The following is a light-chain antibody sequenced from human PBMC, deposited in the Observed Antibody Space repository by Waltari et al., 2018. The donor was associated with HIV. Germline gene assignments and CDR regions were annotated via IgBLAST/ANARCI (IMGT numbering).Light chain of an antibody. CDR3: QQYNNWPPIT. CDR1: QTIRSN. CDR2: DAS. Sequence: ELLMTQSPATLSVSQGERATLSCRASQTIRSNLAWYQQKPGQAPRLLLYDASTRATGIPARFSGSGSGTEFTLTITSLQSEDFAVYYCQQYNNWPPITFGQGTRLEIK. J-gene: IGKJ5*01. V-gene: IGKV3-15*01.